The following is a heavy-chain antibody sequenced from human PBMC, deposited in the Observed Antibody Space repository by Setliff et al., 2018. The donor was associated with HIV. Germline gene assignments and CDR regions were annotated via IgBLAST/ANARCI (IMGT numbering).Heavy chain of an antibody. CDR3: AKTPSSGWYSLYLDY. V-gene: IGHV3-11*04. J-gene: IGHJ4*02. Sequence: GSLRLSCVASGFTFSDSFMSWIRQAPGKGLEWVSYISDTGTTINYADSVKGRFTISRDNAKNSLYLQMNSLRAEDTAVYYCAKTPSSGWYSLYLDYWGQGTLVTVSS. D-gene: IGHD6-19*01. CDR1: GFTFSDSF. CDR2: ISDTGTTI.